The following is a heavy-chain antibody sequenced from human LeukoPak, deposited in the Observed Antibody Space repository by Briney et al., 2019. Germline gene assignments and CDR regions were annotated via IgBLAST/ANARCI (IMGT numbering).Heavy chain of an antibody. Sequence: SQTLSLTCTVSGGSISSGSYYWSWIRQPAGKGLEWIGRIYTSGSTNYNPSLKSRVTISVDTSKNQFSLKLSSVTAADTAVYYCARGDYFDYWGQGTLVTVSS. CDR1: GGSISSGSYY. J-gene: IGHJ4*02. CDR3: ARGDYFDY. CDR2: IYTSGST. V-gene: IGHV4-61*02.